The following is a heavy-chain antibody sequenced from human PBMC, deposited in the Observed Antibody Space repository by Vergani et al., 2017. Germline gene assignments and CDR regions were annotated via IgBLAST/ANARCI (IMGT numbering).Heavy chain of an antibody. CDR2: ISGSGSTT. D-gene: IGHD6-25*01. CDR1: GFTFGSYA. J-gene: IGHJ6*03. Sequence: EVQLVESGGGLVQPGGSLRLSCAASGFTFGSYAMSWVRQAPGKGLEWVSGISGSGSTTYYADSVKGRFTISRDNSKNTLYLQMNSLRAEDTAVYYCAKTSGPQSHYYYYYMDVWGKGTTVTVSS. V-gene: IGHV3-23*04. CDR3: AKTSGPQSHYYYYYMDV.